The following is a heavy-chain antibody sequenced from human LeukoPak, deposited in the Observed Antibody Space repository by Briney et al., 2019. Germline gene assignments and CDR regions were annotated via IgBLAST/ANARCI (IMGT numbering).Heavy chain of an antibody. Sequence: GGSLRLSCAASGFPFSSYWMHWVRQAPGKGLVWVSRIKSDGSSTSYADSVKGRFTISRDNAKNTVYLQMNSLRAEDTAVYYCAREAGGSDDYWGQGTLVTVSS. J-gene: IGHJ4*02. V-gene: IGHV3-74*01. CDR1: GFPFSSYW. D-gene: IGHD1-26*01. CDR3: AREAGGSDDY. CDR2: IKSDGSST.